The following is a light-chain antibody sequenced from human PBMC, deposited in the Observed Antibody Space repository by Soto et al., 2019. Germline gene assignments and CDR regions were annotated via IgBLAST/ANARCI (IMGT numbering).Light chain of an antibody. CDR1: QSVSSD. Sequence: EVTQSPATLSVFPGETATLSCRASQSVSSDLAWYQQRPGQAPRLLIYGASTRATGIPARFRGSGSGTEFRLTISSLQSEDFATYYCHQYNTRHPKMAFGRGTKVEIK. CDR3: HQYNTRHPKMA. V-gene: IGKV3-15*01. CDR2: GAS. J-gene: IGKJ1*01.